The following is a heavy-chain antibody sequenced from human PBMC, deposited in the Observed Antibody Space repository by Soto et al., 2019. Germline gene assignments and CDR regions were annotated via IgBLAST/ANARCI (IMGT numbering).Heavy chain of an antibody. CDR2: IWYDGSQR. D-gene: IGHD4-17*01. CDR1: GFTFNTHG. J-gene: IGHJ4*02. Sequence: GGSLRLSCAAFGFTFNTHGMHWVRQAPGKGLEWVAVIWYDGSQRYYADFVRGRFTISRDNSQNTLYLQMTSLRAEDTAVYYCARIDDYGDYVTDYWGQGALVTVSS. CDR3: ARIDDYGDYVTDY. V-gene: IGHV3-33*01.